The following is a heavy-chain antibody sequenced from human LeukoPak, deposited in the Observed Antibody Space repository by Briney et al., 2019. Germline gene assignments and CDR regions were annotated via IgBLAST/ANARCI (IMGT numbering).Heavy chain of an antibody. Sequence: GGSLRLXCAASGFTYSSYAMSWVRRAPGKGLESVSAISGSGGSTYYADSVKGRFTISRDNSKNTLYLQMDSLRAEDTAVYYCAKGAYDFWSGYGDYWGQGTLVTVSS. V-gene: IGHV3-23*01. CDR1: GFTYSSYA. D-gene: IGHD3-3*01. CDR3: AKGAYDFWSGYGDY. CDR2: ISGSGGST. J-gene: IGHJ4*02.